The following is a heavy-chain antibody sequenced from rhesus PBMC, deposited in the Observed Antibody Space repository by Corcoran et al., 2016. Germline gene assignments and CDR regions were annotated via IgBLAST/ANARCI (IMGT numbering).Heavy chain of an antibody. Sequence: EVQLVESGGGLAKPGGSLSLSCAASGFTFSDYYMDWVRPAPGKGLEWVSRISNGGGSTWYADSVKGRVTISRENDKNTLYCQMNNLGAEETEFYYCARDRQFLDLLLVDYWGQGVLVTVAS. V-gene: IGHV3-178*01. CDR1: GFTFSDYY. J-gene: IGHJ4*01. CDR3: ARDRQFLDLLLVDY. D-gene: IGHD3-3*01. CDR2: ISNGGGST.